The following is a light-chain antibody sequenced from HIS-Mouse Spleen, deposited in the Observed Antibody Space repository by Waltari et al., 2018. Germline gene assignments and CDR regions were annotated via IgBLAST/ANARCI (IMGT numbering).Light chain of an antibody. CDR3: YSTDSSGNHRV. Sequence: SYELTQPPSVSVSPGQTARPTCSGDALPKKDAYGHQQKSGQAPVLVIYEDSKRPSGIPERFSGSSSGTMATLTISGAQVEDEADYYCYSTDSSGNHRVFGGGTKLTVL. J-gene: IGLJ2*01. V-gene: IGLV3-10*01. CDR2: EDS. CDR1: ALPKKD.